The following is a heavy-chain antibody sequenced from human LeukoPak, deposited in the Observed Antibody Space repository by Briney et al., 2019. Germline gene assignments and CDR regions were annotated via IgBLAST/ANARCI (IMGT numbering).Heavy chain of an antibody. CDR2: IYYSGST. CDR1: GGSISSYY. Sequence: SETLSLTCTVSGGSISSYYWSWIRQPPGKGLEWIGYIYYSGSTNYNPSLKSRVTISVDTSKNQFSLKLSSVTAADTAVYHCASFPYYDSSGYHGYYFDYWGQGTLVTVSS. J-gene: IGHJ4*02. D-gene: IGHD3-22*01. V-gene: IGHV4-59*01. CDR3: ASFPYYDSSGYHGYYFDY.